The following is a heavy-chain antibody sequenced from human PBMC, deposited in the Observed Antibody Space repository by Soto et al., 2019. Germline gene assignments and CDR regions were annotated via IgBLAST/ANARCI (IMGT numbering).Heavy chain of an antibody. V-gene: IGHV1-2*04. CDR2: INPNSGGT. CDR3: ARAASGYCSSTSCGNYYYGMDV. Sequence: SXKVSFKASGYTXTGYYMHLVRQAPGQGLEWIGWINPNSGGTNYAQKFQGWVTMTRDTSISTAYMELSRLRSDDTAVYYCARAASGYCSSTSCGNYYYGMDVWGQGTTATVS. J-gene: IGHJ6*02. D-gene: IGHD2-2*01. CDR1: GYTXTGYY.